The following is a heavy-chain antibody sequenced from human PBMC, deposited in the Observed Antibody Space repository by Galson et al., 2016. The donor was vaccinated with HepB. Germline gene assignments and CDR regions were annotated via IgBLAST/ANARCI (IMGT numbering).Heavy chain of an antibody. CDR2: IKQDGGGK. D-gene: IGHD1-26*01. Sequence: SLRLSCAASGFTFSTYWMTWVRQAPGKGLEWVANIKQDGGGKYYVDSVKGRFTISRDNAEKSLYLQMNSLRAEDTAGYYCAKMSESLTYYYGMDVWGQGTTVTVSS. CDR3: AKMSESLTYYYGMDV. J-gene: IGHJ6*02. CDR1: GFTFSTYW. V-gene: IGHV3-7*01.